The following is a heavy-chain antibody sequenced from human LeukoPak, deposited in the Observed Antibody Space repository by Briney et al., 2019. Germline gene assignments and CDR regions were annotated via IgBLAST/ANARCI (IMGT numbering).Heavy chain of an antibody. CDR2: IYYSVST. D-gene: IGHD6-13*01. CDR1: GGSISRYY. CDR3: ARGPTAGDPFYYFDY. J-gene: IGHJ4*02. Sequence: SETLSLTCTVSGGSISRYYWSWIRQPPGKGLEWIGYIYYSVSTNYNPSLKSRVPISVDTSKNQFSLKLSSVTAADTAVYYCARGPTAGDPFYYFDYWGQGTLVTVSS. V-gene: IGHV4-59*01.